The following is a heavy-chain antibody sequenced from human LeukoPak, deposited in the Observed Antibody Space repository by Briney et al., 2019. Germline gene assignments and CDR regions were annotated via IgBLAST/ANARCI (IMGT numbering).Heavy chain of an antibody. CDR3: AKEIPSYYYYMDV. CDR1: GGSISSYY. CDR2: IYYSGST. V-gene: IGHV4-59*01. Sequence: SETLSLTCTVSGGSISSYYWSWIRQPPGKGLEWIGYIYYSGSTNYNPSLKSRVTISVDTSKNQFSLKLSSVTAADTAVYYCAKEIPSYYYYMDVWGKGTTVTISS. J-gene: IGHJ6*03.